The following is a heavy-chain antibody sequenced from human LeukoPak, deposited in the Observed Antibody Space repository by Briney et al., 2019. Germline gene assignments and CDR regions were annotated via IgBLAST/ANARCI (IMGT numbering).Heavy chain of an antibody. Sequence: GGSLRLTCAASGVTVGDNYMSWVRHPPGKRLEWISVIYSDGSTYYADSVKGRFTHSKDSSENTLYLQMNSLRAEDTAVYYCARDPGGGPTHGFWGQGPLVTVSS. V-gene: IGHV3-53*05. J-gene: IGHJ4*02. CDR1: GVTVGDNY. CDR2: IYSDGST. CDR3: ARDPGGGPTHGF. D-gene: IGHD1-26*01.